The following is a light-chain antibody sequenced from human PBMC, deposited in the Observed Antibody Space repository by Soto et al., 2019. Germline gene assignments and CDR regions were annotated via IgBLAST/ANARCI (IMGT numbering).Light chain of an antibody. CDR3: CSYAGSSTLLV. CDR2: EGS. V-gene: IGLV2-23*01. CDR1: SSDVGSYNL. J-gene: IGLJ1*01. Sequence: QAVVTQPASVSGSPGQSITISCTGISSDVGSYNLVSWYQQHPGKAPKLMIYEGSKRPSGVSNRFSGSKSGNTASLTISGLQAEDEADYYCCSYAGSSTLLVFGTGTKVTVL.